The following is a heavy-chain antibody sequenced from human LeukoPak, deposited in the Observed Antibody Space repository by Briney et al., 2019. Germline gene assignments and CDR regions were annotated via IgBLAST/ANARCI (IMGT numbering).Heavy chain of an antibody. CDR2: MYYRGNT. V-gene: IGHV4-39*07. Sequence: SETLSLTCTVSGGSISSITYYWGWIRQPPGKGLEWVGHMYYRGNTFYNPSLKSRVTISVDTSKNQFSLKLRSVTAADTAVYYCARWGKRLIAAAALFDYWGQGTLVTVSS. J-gene: IGHJ4*02. CDR1: GGSISSITYY. D-gene: IGHD6-13*01. CDR3: ARWGKRLIAAAALFDY.